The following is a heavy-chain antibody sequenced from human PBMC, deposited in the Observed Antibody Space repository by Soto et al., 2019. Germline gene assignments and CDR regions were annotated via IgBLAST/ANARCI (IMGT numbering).Heavy chain of an antibody. J-gene: IGHJ3*02. V-gene: IGHV3-33*01. CDR1: GFTFSNYG. Sequence: QVQLVESGGGVVQPGTSLRLSCAASGFTFSNYGMHWVRQAPGKGLEWVAVIWNDGSKTVHADSVKGRLTISRDNSGNTLYLQTNNLRAEDTALYYCARDDDRNDNAFDMWGQGTMVTVSP. D-gene: IGHD1-1*01. CDR3: ARDDDRNDNAFDM. CDR2: IWNDGSKT.